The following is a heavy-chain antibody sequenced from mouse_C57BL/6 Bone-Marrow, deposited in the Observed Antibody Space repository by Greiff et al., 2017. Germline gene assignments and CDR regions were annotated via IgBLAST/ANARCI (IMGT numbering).Heavy chain of an antibody. Sequence: VQLQQSGAELVRPGASVKLSCTASGFNIKDDYMHWVKQRPEQGLEWIGWIGPENGDTEYASNFQGRSTISADTSSNTAYLQLSSLKSEDTAVYYCTTFCYDYDEPTYWYFDVWGTGTTVTVSS. D-gene: IGHD2-4*01. CDR3: TTFCYDYDEPTYWYFDV. CDR2: IGPENGDT. CDR1: GFNIKDDY. J-gene: IGHJ1*03. V-gene: IGHV14-4*01.